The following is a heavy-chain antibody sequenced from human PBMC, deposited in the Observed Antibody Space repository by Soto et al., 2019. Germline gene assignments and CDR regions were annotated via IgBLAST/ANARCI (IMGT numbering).Heavy chain of an antibody. J-gene: IGHJ6*04. CDR3: AREKMPMINAGTFSLDV. Sequence: QVQLVESGGGVVQPERSQRLSCAASDFRFGTYVMHWVRQAPGKGLEWVALISFAGSSQYYADSVKGRFTISRDNSMNAMYLQMISLMPEDTAVYYCAREKMPMINAGTFSLDVWCYGTPVTVSA. V-gene: IGHV3-30*04. CDR1: DFRFGTYV. D-gene: IGHD3-22*01. CDR2: ISFAGSSQ.